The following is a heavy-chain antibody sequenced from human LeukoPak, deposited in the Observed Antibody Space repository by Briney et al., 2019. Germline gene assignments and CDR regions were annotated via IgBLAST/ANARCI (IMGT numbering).Heavy chain of an antibody. CDR1: GFMFTSYA. J-gene: IGHJ6*02. CDR2: ISGSATGS. D-gene: IGHD2-21*02. CDR3: ARYCGGDCNYYYGLDV. Sequence: GGSLRLSCEASGFMFTSYALAWVRQSPGKGLEWVSSISGSATGSYYADSVQGRFTISRDNSKNTLSLQMNSLKVEDTALYYCARYCGGDCNYYYGLDVWGQGTTVTVSS. V-gene: IGHV3-23*01.